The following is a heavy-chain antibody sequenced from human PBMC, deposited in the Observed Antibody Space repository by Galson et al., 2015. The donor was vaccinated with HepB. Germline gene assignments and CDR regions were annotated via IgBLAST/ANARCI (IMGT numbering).Heavy chain of an antibody. D-gene: IGHD3-9*01. CDR3: ARESLRYFDWGPKWNYFDY. J-gene: IGHJ4*02. CDR2: TYYRSKWYN. V-gene: IGHV6-1*01. Sequence: AISGDSVSSNSAAWNWIRQSPSRGLEWLGRTYYRSKWYNDYAVSVKSRITINPDTSKNQFSLQLNSVTPEDTAVYYCARESLRYFDWGPKWNYFDYWGQGTLVTVSS. CDR1: GDSVSSNSAA.